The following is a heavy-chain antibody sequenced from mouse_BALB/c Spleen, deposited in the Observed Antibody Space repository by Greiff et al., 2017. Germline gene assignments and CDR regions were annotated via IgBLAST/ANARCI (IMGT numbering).Heavy chain of an antibody. CDR3: ARGEDGNLYYYAMDY. V-gene: IGHV5-6-5*01. Sequence: DVMLVESGGGLVKPGGSLKLSCAASGFTFSSYAMSWVRQTPEKRLEWVASISSGGSTYYPDSVKGRFTISRDNARNILYLQMSSLRSEDTAMYYCARGEDGNLYYYAMDYWGQGTSVTVSS. CDR2: ISSGGST. CDR1: GFTFSSYA. J-gene: IGHJ4*01. D-gene: IGHD2-1*01.